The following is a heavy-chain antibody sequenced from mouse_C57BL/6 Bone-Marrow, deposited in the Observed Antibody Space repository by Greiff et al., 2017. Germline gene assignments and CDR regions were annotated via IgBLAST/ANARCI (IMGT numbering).Heavy chain of an antibody. CDR3: AKRDDYDGYAMDY. D-gene: IGHD2-4*01. CDR2: IWRGGST. Sequence: VQLQESGPGLVQPSQSLSITCTASGFSLTSYGVHWVRQPPGKGLEWLGVIWRGGSTDYNAAFISRLSISKDNSKSQVFFKMNSLQADDTAIYYCAKRDDYDGYAMDYWGQGTSVTVSS. J-gene: IGHJ4*01. V-gene: IGHV2-4*01. CDR1: GFSLTSYG.